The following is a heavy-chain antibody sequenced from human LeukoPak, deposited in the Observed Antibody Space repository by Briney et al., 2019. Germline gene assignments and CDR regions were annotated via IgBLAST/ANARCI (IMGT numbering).Heavy chain of an antibody. D-gene: IGHD3-10*01. CDR3: AKELGAGIGELSFAPGVDY. V-gene: IGHV4-61*01. J-gene: IGHJ4*02. CDR1: GGSISSSSYY. CDR2: IYYSGST. Sequence: SKTLSLTCTVSGGSISSSSYYWGWIRQPPGKGLEWIGYIYYSGSTNYNPSLKSRVTISVDTSKNQFSLKLSSVTAADTAVYYCAKELGAGIGELSFAPGVDYWGQGTLVTVSS.